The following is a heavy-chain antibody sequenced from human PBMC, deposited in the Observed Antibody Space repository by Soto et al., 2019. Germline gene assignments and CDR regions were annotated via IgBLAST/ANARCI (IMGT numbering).Heavy chain of an antibody. V-gene: IGHV3-33*01. CDR3: ARPQWLVRLGAFDI. D-gene: IGHD6-19*01. J-gene: IGHJ3*02. Sequence: GGSLRLSCAASGFTFSSYGMHWVRQAPGKGLEWVAVIWYDGSNKYYADSVKGRFTISRDNSKNTLYLQMNSLRAEDTAVYYCARPQWLVRLGAFDIWGQGTMVTVSS. CDR2: IWYDGSNK. CDR1: GFTFSSYG.